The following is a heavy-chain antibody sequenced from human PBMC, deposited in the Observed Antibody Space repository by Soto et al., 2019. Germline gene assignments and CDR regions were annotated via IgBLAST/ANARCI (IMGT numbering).Heavy chain of an antibody. Sequence: SETLSLTCTVSGVSVSGSSCWTWIRQAPGKGLEWIGCIFYNGTTNYNPSLRSPVTISVDTSKNHFSLKLSSVTAADTAVYFCAREVGATARAFDYWGQGSLVTVSS. V-gene: IGHV4-61*03. CDR1: GVSVSGSSC. J-gene: IGHJ4*02. CDR3: AREVGATARAFDY. D-gene: IGHD1-26*01. CDR2: IFYNGTT.